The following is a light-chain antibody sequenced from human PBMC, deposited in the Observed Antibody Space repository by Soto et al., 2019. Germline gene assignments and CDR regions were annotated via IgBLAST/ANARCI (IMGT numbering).Light chain of an antibody. Sequence: QSVLTQPPSASGTPGQRVTISCSGSTSNIGTYTVNWYQQLPGTAPKLLIYNNSQRPSGVPDRFSGSKSGTSASLAISGLQSEDEADYYCATWGDSLNGFFGVGTKLTVL. J-gene: IGLJ2*01. CDR1: TSNIGTYT. CDR2: NNS. V-gene: IGLV1-44*01. CDR3: ATWGDSLNGF.